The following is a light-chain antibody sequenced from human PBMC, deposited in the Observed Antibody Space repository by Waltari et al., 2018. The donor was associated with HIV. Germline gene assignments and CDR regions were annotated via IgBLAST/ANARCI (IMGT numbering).Light chain of an antibody. Sequence: QSVLTQPPSVSAAPGQKVTISCSGSDSNIGFNHISWYQHVPGTAPKRLIFENSNRPSGIPARFSGPKSDTSATLDITGLQTGDEADYYCATWDDSLSAVVFGGGTKVTVL. V-gene: IGLV1-51*02. CDR2: ENS. CDR3: ATWDDSLSAVV. CDR1: DSNIGFNH. J-gene: IGLJ2*01.